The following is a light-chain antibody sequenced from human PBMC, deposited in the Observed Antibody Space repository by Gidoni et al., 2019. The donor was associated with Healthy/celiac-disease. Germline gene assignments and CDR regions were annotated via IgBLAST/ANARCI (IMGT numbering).Light chain of an antibody. CDR3: KQSYSTPRT. J-gene: IGKJ1*01. V-gene: IGKV1-39*01. CDR1: QSSSSY. CDR2: AAS. Sequence: DIQMTQSPSSLSASVVDRVTITCRASQSSSSYLNWYQQKPGKAPKLLIYAASSLQSGVPSRFSGSGSGTDFTITSSSLQPEDLATYYCKQSYSTPRTFGQGTKVEIK.